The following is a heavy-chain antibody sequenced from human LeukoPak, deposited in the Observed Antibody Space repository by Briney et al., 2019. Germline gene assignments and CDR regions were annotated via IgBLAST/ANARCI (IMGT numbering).Heavy chain of an antibody. CDR2: ISAYNGNT. V-gene: IGHV1-18*01. CDR3: ARWSIGIGAAAGDY. Sequence: ASVKVSCKASGYTFTSYGISWVRQAPGQGLERMGWISAYNGNTNYAQKLQGRVTMTTDTSTSTAYMELRSLRSDDTAVYYCARWSIGIGAAAGDYWGQGTLVTVSS. D-gene: IGHD6-13*01. CDR1: GYTFTSYG. J-gene: IGHJ4*02.